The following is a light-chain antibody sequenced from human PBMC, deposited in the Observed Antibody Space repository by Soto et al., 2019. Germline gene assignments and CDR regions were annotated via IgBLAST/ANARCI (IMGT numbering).Light chain of an antibody. CDR2: RTS. J-gene: IGKJ3*01. CDR3: QQSYSTPFT. CDR1: QNINNF. Sequence: DIQMTQSPSSLSASVGDRVTITCRASQNINNFLNWYRQKPGKAPTLLIYRTSSLHTGVPSKFSGSGSGTDFSLTISSLQTEDFATYYCQQSYSTPFTFGPGTKLDVK. V-gene: IGKV1-39*01.